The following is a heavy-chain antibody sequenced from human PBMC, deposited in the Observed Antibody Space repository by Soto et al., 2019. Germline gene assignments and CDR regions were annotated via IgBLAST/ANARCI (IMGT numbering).Heavy chain of an antibody. Sequence: QVQLQESGPGLVKPSDTLSLTCAVSGYSISSSNWWGWIRQPPGKGLEWIGYIYYSGTTYYNPSLKSRVTMSVDTSRNQFSLKLTYVTAVDTAVYYCARREIQGPIDYWGQGTLVTVSS. CDR2: IYYSGTT. J-gene: IGHJ4*02. CDR1: GYSISSSNW. CDR3: ARREIQGPIDY. D-gene: IGHD1-26*01. V-gene: IGHV4-28*01.